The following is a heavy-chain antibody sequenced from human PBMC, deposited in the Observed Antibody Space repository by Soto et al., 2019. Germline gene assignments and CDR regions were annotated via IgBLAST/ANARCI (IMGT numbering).Heavy chain of an antibody. J-gene: IGHJ4*02. V-gene: IGHV3-30*18. CDR1: GFTFSTYG. CDR2: ISNDGTYK. CDR3: AKGTGMVRGVILKPFDY. Sequence: GGSLRLSCVASGFTFSTYGVHWVRQAPGKGLEWVAVISNDGTYKYYADSVKGRFTISRDNSKNTLHLQMNSLRVEDTAVYYCAKGTGMVRGVILKPFDYWGQGTLVTVSS. D-gene: IGHD3-10*01.